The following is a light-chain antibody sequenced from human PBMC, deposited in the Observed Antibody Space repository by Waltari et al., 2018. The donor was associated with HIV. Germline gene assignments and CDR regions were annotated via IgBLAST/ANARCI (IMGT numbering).Light chain of an antibody. Sequence: EIVMTQSPATLSVSPGERVTLSCRASQSVSNNLAWYQQKPGQAPRLLIYGASTRATSIPARFSGSGSGTEFTLTISSLQSEDFAVYYCQQYNNWPPYTFGQGTKLEI. CDR2: GAS. V-gene: IGKV3-15*01. J-gene: IGKJ2*01. CDR1: QSVSNN. CDR3: QQYNNWPPYT.